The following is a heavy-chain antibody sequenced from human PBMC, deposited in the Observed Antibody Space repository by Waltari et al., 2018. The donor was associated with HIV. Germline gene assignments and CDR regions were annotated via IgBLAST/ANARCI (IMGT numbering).Heavy chain of an antibody. V-gene: IGHV1-24*01. J-gene: IGHJ4*02. Sequence: QVQLEQSGAEVKKPGASVKVSCKVSGYTLRELSMHWVRQAPGKGLAGVGGLDPEENEAIYAQKFQGRVTMSEDTSTDTAYMELSSLRSEDTAVYYCATDFANEAALDSWGQGTLVTVSS. D-gene: IGHD6-13*01. CDR2: LDPEENEA. CDR1: GYTLRELS. CDR3: ATDFANEAALDS.